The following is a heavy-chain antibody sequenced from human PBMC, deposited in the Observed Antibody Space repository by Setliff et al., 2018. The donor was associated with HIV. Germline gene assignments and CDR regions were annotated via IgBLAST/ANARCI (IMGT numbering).Heavy chain of an antibody. D-gene: IGHD3-22*01. Sequence: ASVKVSCKASGYTFTTYHISWVRQAPGQGLEWVGWINPNGGGTNYAQKFQGRVTMTRDTSISTAYMELSSLRSDDTAVYYCARNPDTSGYLYFYYYMDIWGKGTTVTVSS. CDR3: ARNPDTSGYLYFYYYMDI. J-gene: IGHJ6*03. V-gene: IGHV1-2*02. CDR1: GYTFTTYH. CDR2: INPNGGGT.